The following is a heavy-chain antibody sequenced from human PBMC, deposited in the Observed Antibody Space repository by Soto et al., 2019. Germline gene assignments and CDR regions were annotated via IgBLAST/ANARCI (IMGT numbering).Heavy chain of an antibody. D-gene: IGHD6-13*01. Sequence: QVHLQESGPGLVKPSETLSLTCTVSGASIRNYYWSWIRQPPGKGLEWIGFSYYSGSTNYNPSLNSRVTMSVDTTKNQFSMKLTAVTAADTAVYYCARDQNRSPQFDYLSQGILVTVSS. V-gene: IGHV4-59*01. CDR3: ARDQNRSPQFDY. CDR1: GASIRNYY. CDR2: SYYSGST. J-gene: IGHJ4*02.